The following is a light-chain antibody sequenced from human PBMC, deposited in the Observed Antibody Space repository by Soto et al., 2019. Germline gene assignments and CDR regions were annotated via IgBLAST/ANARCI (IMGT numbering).Light chain of an antibody. Sequence: DIQMSQSPPSLSASIGDRVTITCRASQSLTKYLNWYQQKPGQVPKLLISLASNLERGVPSRFIGSGYRTDFTLTITNLRPEDFATYYCQQSYSTPLTFGGGTKVDIK. J-gene: IGKJ4*01. CDR3: QQSYSTPLT. CDR2: LAS. V-gene: IGKV1-39*01. CDR1: QSLTKY.